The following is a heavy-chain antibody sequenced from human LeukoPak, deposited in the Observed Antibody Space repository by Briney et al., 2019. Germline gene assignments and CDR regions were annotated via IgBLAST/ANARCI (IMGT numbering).Heavy chain of an antibody. J-gene: IGHJ4*02. CDR3: ARDKYGSGSLPGVVRGSFDY. Sequence: GRSLRLSCAASGFTFSSYAMHWVRQAPGKGLEWVAVISYDGSNKYYADSVKGRFTISRDNSKNTLYLQMNSLRAEDTAVYYCARDKYGSGSLPGVVRGSFDYWGQGTLVTVSS. V-gene: IGHV3-30-3*01. D-gene: IGHD3-10*01. CDR1: GFTFSSYA. CDR2: ISYDGSNK.